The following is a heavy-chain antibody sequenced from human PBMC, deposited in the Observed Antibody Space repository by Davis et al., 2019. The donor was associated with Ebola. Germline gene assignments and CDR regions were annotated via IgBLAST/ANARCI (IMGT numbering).Heavy chain of an antibody. J-gene: IGHJ4*02. V-gene: IGHV3-7*01. Sequence: GESLKISCAASGFTFSSHWMSWVRQAPGKGLEWVANIKQDGSEKYYVDSVKGRITISRDNAENSLYLQMNSLRAKDTAVYYCARGPPEDVVVVVVAADYWGQGTLVTVSS. CDR1: GFTFSSHW. CDR3: ARGPPEDVVVVVVAADY. CDR2: IKQDGSEK. D-gene: IGHD2-15*01.